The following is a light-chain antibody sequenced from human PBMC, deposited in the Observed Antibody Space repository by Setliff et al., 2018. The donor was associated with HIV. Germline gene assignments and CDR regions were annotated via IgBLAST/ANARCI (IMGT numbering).Light chain of an antibody. CDR1: SSDVGTYNA. V-gene: IGLV2-14*01. CDR2: DVS. J-gene: IGLJ1*01. Sequence: QSVLTQAASVSGSPGQSITISCTATSSDVGTYNAVYWYQQHPGKAPKLMIYDVSTRPSGVSNRFSGSKSGNTASLTISGLQTEDEADYYCSSYTSSRTDVFGTGTKVTVL. CDR3: SSYTSSRTDV.